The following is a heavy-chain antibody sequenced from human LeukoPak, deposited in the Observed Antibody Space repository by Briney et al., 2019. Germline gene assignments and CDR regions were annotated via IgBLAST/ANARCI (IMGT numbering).Heavy chain of an antibody. CDR2: INGDGSST. J-gene: IGHJ4*02. Sequence: GGSLRLSCAASGFTFSSYWMYWVRQVPGKGLVWVSRINGDGSSTDYADSVKGRFTISRDNAKNTLYLQMSSLRAEDTAVYYCAGDYYGPGYWGQGTLVTVSS. V-gene: IGHV3-74*01. D-gene: IGHD3-10*01. CDR1: GFTFSSYW. CDR3: AGDYYGPGY.